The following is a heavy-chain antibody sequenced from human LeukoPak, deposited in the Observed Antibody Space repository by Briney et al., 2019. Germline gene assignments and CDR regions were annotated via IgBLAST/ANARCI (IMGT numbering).Heavy chain of an antibody. CDR2: INHSGST. CDR1: GGSFSGYY. J-gene: IGHJ4*02. V-gene: IGHV4-34*01. CDR3: ARGGIQLWLRTAPLDF. D-gene: IGHD5-18*01. Sequence: SETLSLTCAVYGGSFSGYYWSWIRQPPGEGLEWIGEINHSGSTNYNPSLKSRVTISIDTSKNQFSLQLSSVTAADTAVYYCARGGIQLWLRTAPLDFWGQGTLVTVSS.